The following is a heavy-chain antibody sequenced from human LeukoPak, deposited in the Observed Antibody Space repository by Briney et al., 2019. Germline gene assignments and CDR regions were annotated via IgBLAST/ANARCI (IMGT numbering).Heavy chain of an antibody. D-gene: IGHD4-17*01. CDR3: ARVMAAVTTADY. CDR1: GYTFSGYY. Sequence: ASVKVSRKASGYTFSGYYIHWVRQAPGQGREWMGYINPNGGGTNYAQKFQGRVTMTRDTSISTAYMELGSLTSDDTAVYYCARVMAAVTTADYWGQGTLVTVSS. V-gene: IGHV1-2*02. CDR2: INPNGGGT. J-gene: IGHJ4*02.